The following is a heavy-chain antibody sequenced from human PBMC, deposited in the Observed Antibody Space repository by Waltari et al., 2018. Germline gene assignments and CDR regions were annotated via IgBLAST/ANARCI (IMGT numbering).Heavy chain of an antibody. D-gene: IGHD3-9*01. CDR1: GGTFSSYA. J-gene: IGHJ4*02. Sequence: QVQLVQSGAEVKKPGSSVKVSCKASGGTFSSYAISWVRQAPGQGLEWMGGIIPILGIANDAQKFQGIVTITADKSTSTAYMELSSLRSEDTAVYYCATSYRYFDWLSLDYWGQGTLVTVSS. CDR2: IIPILGIA. CDR3: ATSYRYFDWLSLDY. V-gene: IGHV1-69*10.